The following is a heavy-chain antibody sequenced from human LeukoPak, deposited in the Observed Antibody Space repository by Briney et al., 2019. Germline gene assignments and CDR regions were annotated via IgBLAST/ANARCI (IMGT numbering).Heavy chain of an antibody. CDR1: GFTFSSYA. J-gene: IGHJ4*02. CDR3: AINSGSYPDDY. CDR2: ISYDGSNK. D-gene: IGHD1-26*01. V-gene: IGHV3-30*04. Sequence: PGGSLRLSCAASGFTFSSYAMHWVRQAPGKGLEWVAVISYDGSNKYYADSVKGRFTISRDNSKNTLYLQMNSLRAEDTAVYYCAINSGSYPDDYWGQGTLVTVSS.